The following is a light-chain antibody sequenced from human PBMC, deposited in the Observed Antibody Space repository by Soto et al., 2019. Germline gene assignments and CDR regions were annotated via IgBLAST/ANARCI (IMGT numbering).Light chain of an antibody. CDR2: DAS. CDR1: EDIKSN. Sequence: DIQMTQSPSSLSASVGDTVTIPCQASEDIKSNLNWFQQTPGKAPRLLVYDASNLEPGVTSRFSGSGSGTDFTRSVRSLQPEDAATYYCQQSNNFPFTFGPGTKV. V-gene: IGKV1-33*01. CDR3: QQSNNFPFT. J-gene: IGKJ3*01.